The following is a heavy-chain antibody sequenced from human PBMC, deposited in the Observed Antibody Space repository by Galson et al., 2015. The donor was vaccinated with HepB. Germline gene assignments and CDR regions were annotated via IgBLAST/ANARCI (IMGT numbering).Heavy chain of an antibody. D-gene: IGHD6-13*01. V-gene: IGHV4-59*08. J-gene: IGHJ4*02. CDR1: GGSISSYY. Sequence: LSLTCTVSGGSISSYYWSWIRQPPGKGLEWIGYIYYSGSTNYNPSLKSRVTISVDTSKNQFSLKLSSVTAADTAVYYCARLKGSAADTNVDYWGQGTLVTVSS. CDR3: ARLKGSAADTNVDY. CDR2: IYYSGST.